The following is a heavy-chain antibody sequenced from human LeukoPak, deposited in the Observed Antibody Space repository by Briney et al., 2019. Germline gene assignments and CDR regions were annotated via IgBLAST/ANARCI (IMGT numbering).Heavy chain of an antibody. CDR2: ISSNGGST. CDR3: ARGDTTYDY. J-gene: IGHJ4*02. Sequence: GALRLSCAASGFTFSSYAMHWVRQAPGKGLEYVSAISSNGGSTYYANSVKGRFTISRDNSKNTLYLQMGSLRAEDMAVYYCARGDTTYDYWGQGTLVTVSS. D-gene: IGHD5-18*01. V-gene: IGHV3-64*01. CDR1: GFTFSSYA.